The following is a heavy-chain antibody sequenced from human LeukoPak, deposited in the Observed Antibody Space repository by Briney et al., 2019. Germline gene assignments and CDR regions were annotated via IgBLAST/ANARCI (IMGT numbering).Heavy chain of an antibody. Sequence: PGGSLRLSCAASGFTFRSYSMNWVRQAPGKGLEWVSYISSSGSTIYYADSVKGRFTISRDNAKNSLYLQMNSLRAEDTAIYYCAVSPKVVEVWGKGTTVTVSS. J-gene: IGHJ6*04. CDR2: ISSSGSTI. D-gene: IGHD2-2*01. V-gene: IGHV3-48*04. CDR1: GFTFRSYS. CDR3: AVSPKVVEV.